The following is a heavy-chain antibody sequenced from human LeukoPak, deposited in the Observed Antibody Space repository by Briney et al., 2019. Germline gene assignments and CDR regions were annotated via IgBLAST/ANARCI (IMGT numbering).Heavy chain of an antibody. D-gene: IGHD3-10*01. V-gene: IGHV4-61*08. J-gene: IGHJ3*02. CDR3: ARHRSLPNMVRGGDAFDI. Sequence: SETLSLTCTVSGGSISSGGYYWSWIRQPPGKGLEWIGYIYYSGSTNYNPSLKSRVTISVDTSKNQFSLKLSSVTAADTAVYYCARHRSLPNMVRGGDAFDIWGQGTMVTVSS. CDR1: GGSISSGGYY. CDR2: IYYSGST.